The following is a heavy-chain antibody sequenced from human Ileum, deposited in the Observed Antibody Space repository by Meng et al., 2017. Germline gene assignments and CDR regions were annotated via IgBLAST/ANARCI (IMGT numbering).Heavy chain of an antibody. D-gene: IGHD4-17*01. CDR3: ARRAHYGDPPR. J-gene: IGHJ4*02. Sequence: QVQLQESGPGLVNPSQTLSLTCSVSGGSMRSGDNYWSWIRQPPGKGLEWIGTMYYSGRTQYNPSLKSRVTISADTSMNQFSLTLSSVTAADTAVYYCARRAHYGDPPRWGQGTLVTVSS. CDR1: GGSMRSGDNY. CDR2: MYYSGRT. V-gene: IGHV4-30-4*01.